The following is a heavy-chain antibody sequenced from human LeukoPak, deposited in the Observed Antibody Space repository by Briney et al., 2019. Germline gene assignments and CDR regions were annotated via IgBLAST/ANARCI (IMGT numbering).Heavy chain of an antibody. Sequence: GGSLRLPCAASGFTFSSYAMSWVRQAPGKGLEWVSAISGSGGSTYYADSVKGRFTISRDNSKNTLYLQMNSPRAEDTAVYYCAKFGPSGSYYRPFDYWGQGTLVTVSS. D-gene: IGHD1-26*01. V-gene: IGHV3-23*01. CDR3: AKFGPSGSYYRPFDY. CDR1: GFTFSSYA. CDR2: ISGSGGST. J-gene: IGHJ4*02.